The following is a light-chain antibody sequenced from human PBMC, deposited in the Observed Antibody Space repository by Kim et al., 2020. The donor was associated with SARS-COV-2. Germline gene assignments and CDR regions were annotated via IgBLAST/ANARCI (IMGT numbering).Light chain of an antibody. V-gene: IGLV3-19*01. J-gene: IGLJ3*02. CDR2: GKN. CDR1: SLRTYY. Sequence: LRQTATITCQADSLRTYYASWIRQKRGQAPVLVTYGKNNRPSGIPARFSGASSGNTDSLPIPGAQARHEADHYCNSRDSSGNHWVFGGGTQLTVL. CDR3: NSRDSSGNHWV.